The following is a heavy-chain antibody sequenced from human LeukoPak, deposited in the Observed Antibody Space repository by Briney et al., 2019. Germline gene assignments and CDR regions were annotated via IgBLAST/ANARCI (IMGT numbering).Heavy chain of an antibody. V-gene: IGHV3-30*03. Sequence: GGSLRLSCAASGFTFSNYGMHWVRQAPSKGLEWVGVISYDGSNQYYGDSVKGRFTISRDNSKNTLYLQMNSLRAEDTAVYYCARLGAWIQLSQGYLDLWGRGTLVTVSS. CDR1: GFTFSNYG. CDR3: ARLGAWIQLSQGYLDL. CDR2: ISYDGSNQ. D-gene: IGHD5-18*01. J-gene: IGHJ2*01.